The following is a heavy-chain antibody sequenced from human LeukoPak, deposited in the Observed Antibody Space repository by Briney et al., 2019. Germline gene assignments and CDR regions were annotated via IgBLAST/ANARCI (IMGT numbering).Heavy chain of an antibody. CDR3: ARGYCSGGSCYSYYYYNYMDV. CDR1: GGSVSSYY. Sequence: SETLSLTCTVSGGSVSSYYWSWIRQPPGKGLEWIGYIYYSGSTNYNPSLKSRVTISVDTSKNQFSLKLSSVTAADTAVYYCARGYCSGGSCYSYYYYNYMDVWGKGTTVTVSS. V-gene: IGHV4-59*02. CDR2: IYYSGST. J-gene: IGHJ6*03. D-gene: IGHD2-15*01.